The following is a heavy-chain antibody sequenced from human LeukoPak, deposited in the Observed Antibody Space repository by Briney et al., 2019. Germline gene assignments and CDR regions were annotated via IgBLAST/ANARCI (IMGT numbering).Heavy chain of an antibody. V-gene: IGHV1-24*01. Sequence: ASVKVSCKVSGYTLTELSMHWVRQAPGKGLEWMGGFDPEDGETIYAQKFQGRVTMTEDTSTDTAYMELSSLRSEDMAVYYCATDIPQRVTVVSPNFDYWGQGTLVTVSS. CDR1: GYTLTELS. CDR2: FDPEDGET. D-gene: IGHD4-23*01. J-gene: IGHJ4*02. CDR3: ATDIPQRVTVVSPNFDY.